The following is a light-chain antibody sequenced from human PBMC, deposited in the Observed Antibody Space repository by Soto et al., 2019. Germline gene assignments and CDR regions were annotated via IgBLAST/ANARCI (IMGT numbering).Light chain of an antibody. J-gene: IGKJ4*01. CDR2: DAS. CDR1: QSVSRNF. V-gene: IGKV3-20*01. CDR3: QLYGDSGIT. Sequence: EIMLTQSPGTLSFSPGERATLSCRASQSVSRNFIAWYQQKPGQAPRLLIYDASTRATGSPDRFSGSGSGTDFTLTINRLEPEDFAVYHCQLYGDSGITFGGGTNLEIK.